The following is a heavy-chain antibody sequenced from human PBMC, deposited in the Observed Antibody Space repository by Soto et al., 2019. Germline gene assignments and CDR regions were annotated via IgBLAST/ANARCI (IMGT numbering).Heavy chain of an antibody. D-gene: IGHD3-9*01. CDR3: VRDFGRYFRTWYMDV. V-gene: IGHV3-21*02. CDR1: GFSFSTYS. Sequence: EVQLVESGGGLVKPGGSLRPSCAAPGFSFSTYSMNWVREAPGKGLEWVSSINEDSTYISYAGSLRGRFTISRDNAEDSLYLQMNSLRAVDTAVYYCVRDFGRYFRTWYMDVWGDGATVTVSS. J-gene: IGHJ6*03. CDR2: INEDSTYI.